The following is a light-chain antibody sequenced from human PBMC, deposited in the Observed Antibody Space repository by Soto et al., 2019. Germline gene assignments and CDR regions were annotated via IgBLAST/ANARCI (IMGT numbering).Light chain of an antibody. CDR1: SRDVGAYNY. Sequence: QPASVSGSPGQSIAISCTGTSRDVGAYNYVSWYQHHPGKAPKLMIYDVTNRPSGVSNRFSGSKSGNTASLTISGLQADDEADYYCSSYTTSYTYVFGTGTKLTVL. CDR2: DVT. V-gene: IGLV2-14*03. J-gene: IGLJ1*01. CDR3: SSYTTSYTYV.